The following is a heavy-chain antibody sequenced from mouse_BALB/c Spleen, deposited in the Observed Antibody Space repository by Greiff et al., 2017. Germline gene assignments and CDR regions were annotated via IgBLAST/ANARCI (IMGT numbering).Heavy chain of an antibody. Sequence: VHLVESGPSLVQPSQSLSITCTVSGFSLTSYGVHWVRQSPGKGLEWLGVIWRGGSTDYNAAFMSRLSITKDNSKSQVFFKMNSLQADDTAIYYCAKTATVVGHYYAMDYWGQGTSVTVSS. V-gene: IGHV2-5-1*01. CDR3: AKTATVVGHYYAMDY. CDR1: GFSLTSYG. D-gene: IGHD1-1*01. J-gene: IGHJ4*01. CDR2: IWRGGST.